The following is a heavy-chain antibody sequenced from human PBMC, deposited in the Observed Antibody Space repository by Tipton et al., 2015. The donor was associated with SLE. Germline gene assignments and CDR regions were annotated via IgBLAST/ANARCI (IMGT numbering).Heavy chain of an antibody. CDR3: ARDRNYYGMDV. V-gene: IGHV4-39*07. J-gene: IGHJ6*02. CDR2: IYYSGST. CDR1: GGSISSSSYY. Sequence: TLSLTCTVSGGSISSSSYYWGWIRQPPGKGLEWIGSIYYSGSTYYNPSLKSRVTISVDKSTDQFSLKLSSVTAADTAVYYCARDRNYYGMDVWGQGTTVTVSS.